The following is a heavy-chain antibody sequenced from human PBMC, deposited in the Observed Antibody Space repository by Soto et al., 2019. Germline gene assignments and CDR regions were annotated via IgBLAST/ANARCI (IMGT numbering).Heavy chain of an antibody. CDR3: ARRSSTYLNEVIFDP. J-gene: IGHJ5*02. CDR2: IKTDSGDT. D-gene: IGHD2-2*01. V-gene: IGHV1-2*02. Sequence: GGSLRLSCAASGFTFDDYAMHWVRQSPGQGLEWMGWIKTDSGDTHYAQNFQGRVTMTRDTSISTAYMELNNLVSDDTAVYYCARRSSTYLNEVIFDPWGQGTLVTVSS. CDR1: GFTFDDYA.